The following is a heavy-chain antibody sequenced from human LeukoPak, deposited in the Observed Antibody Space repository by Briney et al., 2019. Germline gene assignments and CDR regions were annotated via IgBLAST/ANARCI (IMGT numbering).Heavy chain of an antibody. J-gene: IGHJ4*02. CDR2: IWYDGSNK. V-gene: IGHV3-33*01. Sequence: AGWPLKIYFAAAGFTFSSYGMHLVGQGPAKGLQRVSVIWYDGSNKYYADSVKGRFTISRDNSKNTLYLQMNSLRAEDTAVYYCARGLSSGWYRIDYWGQGTLVTVSS. CDR3: ARGLSSGWYRIDY. D-gene: IGHD6-19*01. CDR1: GFTFSSYG.